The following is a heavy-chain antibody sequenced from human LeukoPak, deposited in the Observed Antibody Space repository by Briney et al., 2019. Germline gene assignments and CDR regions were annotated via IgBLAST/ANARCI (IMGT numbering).Heavy chain of an antibody. J-gene: IGHJ4*02. D-gene: IGHD2-15*01. CDR1: GFTFSDYY. CDR3: ARFGSPRVGSRESSGAYFDY. Sequence: PGGSLRLSCAASGFTFSDYYMSWIRQAPGKGLEWVSYISSSGSTIYYADSVEGRFTISRDNAKNSLYLQMNSLRAEDTAVYYCARFGSPRVGSRESSGAYFDYWGQGTLVTVSS. V-gene: IGHV3-11*04. CDR2: ISSSGSTI.